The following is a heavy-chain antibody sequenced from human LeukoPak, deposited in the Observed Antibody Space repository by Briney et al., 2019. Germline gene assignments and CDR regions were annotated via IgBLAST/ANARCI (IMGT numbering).Heavy chain of an antibody. CDR2: IYHSGST. V-gene: IGHV4-30-2*01. CDR3: ARMTTVTDGPFDY. D-gene: IGHD4-11*01. J-gene: IGHJ4*02. Sequence: PSETLSLTCTVSGGSISSGGYYWSWIRQPPGKGLEWIGYIYHSGSTYYNPSLKSRVTISGDRSKNQFSLKLRSVTAADTAVYYCARMTTVTDGPFDYWGQGTLVTVSS. CDR1: GGSISSGGYY.